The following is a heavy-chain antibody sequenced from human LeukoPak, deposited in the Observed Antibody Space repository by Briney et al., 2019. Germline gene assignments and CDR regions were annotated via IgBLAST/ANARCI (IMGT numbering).Heavy chain of an antibody. CDR2: INTNTGNP. V-gene: IGHV7-4-1*02. CDR1: GYTFTSYA. Sequence: ASVKVSCKASGYTFTSYAMNWVRQAPGQGLEWMGWINTNTGNPTYAQGFTGRFVFSLDTSVSTAYLQISSLKAEDTAVYYCATRYGSSHYYYLDVWGKGTMVTVSS. CDR3: ATRYGSSHYYYLDV. D-gene: IGHD6-13*01. J-gene: IGHJ6*03.